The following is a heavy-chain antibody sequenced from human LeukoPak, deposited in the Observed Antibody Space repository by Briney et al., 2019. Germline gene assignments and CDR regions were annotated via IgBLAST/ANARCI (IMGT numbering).Heavy chain of an antibody. CDR1: GFTFSSYA. J-gene: IGHJ4*02. D-gene: IGHD3-10*01. V-gene: IGHV3-23*01. CDR3: AKDRVLLLWFGELQAFDY. CDR2: ISGSGGST. Sequence: GGSLRLSCAASGFTFSSYAMSRIRQAPGKGLEWVSAISGSGGSTYYADSVKGRFTISRDNSKNTLYLQMNSLRAEDTAVYYCAKDRVLLLWFGELQAFDYWGQGTLVTVSS.